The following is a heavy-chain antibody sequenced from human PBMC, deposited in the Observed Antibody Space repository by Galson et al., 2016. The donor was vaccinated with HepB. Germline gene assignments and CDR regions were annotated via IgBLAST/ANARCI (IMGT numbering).Heavy chain of an antibody. V-gene: IGHV3-7*04. CDR3: TRDIAAFGGVME. CDR1: GFTFGDHA. CDR2: IKEDGSEK. D-gene: IGHD3-16*01. J-gene: IGHJ4*02. Sequence: SLRLSCATSGFTFGDHAMNWFRQTPGKGLEWVANIKEDGSEKKYVDSVKGRFTISRDNAKNSVYLQMNSLRAEDTAVYYCTRDIAAFGGVMEWGQGTLVTISS.